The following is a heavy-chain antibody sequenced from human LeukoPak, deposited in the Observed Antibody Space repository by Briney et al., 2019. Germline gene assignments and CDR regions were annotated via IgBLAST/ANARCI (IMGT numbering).Heavy chain of an antibody. CDR3: AKDNFGTIDY. V-gene: IGHV3-20*04. CDR2: INWNGGST. J-gene: IGHJ4*02. Sequence: PGGSLRLSCAASGFTFDDYGMSWVRQAPGKGLEWVSGINWNGGSTGYADSVKGRSTISRDNSKNSLYLQMDSLRTDDTALYYCAKDNFGTIDYWGQGTLVTVSS. D-gene: IGHD3/OR15-3a*01. CDR1: GFTFDDYG.